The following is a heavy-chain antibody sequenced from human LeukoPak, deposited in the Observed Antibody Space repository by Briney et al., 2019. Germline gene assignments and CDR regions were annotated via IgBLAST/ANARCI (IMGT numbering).Heavy chain of an antibody. V-gene: IGHV3-11*01. CDR1: GFTFSNAW. J-gene: IGHJ6*03. D-gene: IGHD2-15*01. Sequence: GGSLRLSCAASGFTFSNAWMSWVRQAPGKGLEWVSSISRSGSTKYYADSVKGRFTISRDNAKNSLFLQMNSLRAEDTAVYYCARVLRYCSGGNCYSGGLGYMDVWGKGTTVTISS. CDR3: ARVLRYCSGGNCYSGGLGYMDV. CDR2: ISRSGSTK.